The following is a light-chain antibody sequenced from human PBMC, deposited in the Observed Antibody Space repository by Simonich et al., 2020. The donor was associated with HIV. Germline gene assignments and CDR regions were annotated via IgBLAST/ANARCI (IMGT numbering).Light chain of an antibody. CDR1: QGIYNY. CDR3: QQYDNLPWT. V-gene: IGKV1-33*01. CDR2: GAF. Sequence: DILMTQSPSSLPASVGDRVTITCRASQGIYNYLNWYQQNPGKAPKLLIYGAFNLETGVPSRFSGNGSGTHFTFTINSLQPEDVATYYCQQYDNLPWTFGQGTKVEIK. J-gene: IGKJ1*01.